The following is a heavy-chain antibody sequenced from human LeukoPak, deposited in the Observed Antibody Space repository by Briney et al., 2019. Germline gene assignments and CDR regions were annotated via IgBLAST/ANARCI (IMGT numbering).Heavy chain of an antibody. D-gene: IGHD2-2*02. CDR3: ARHYCSSTSCYTGRNAFDI. Sequence: GESLKISCKGSGYSFTSYWIGWVRQMPGKGLEWMGIIYPGDSDTRYSPSFQGQVTISADKSISTAYLQWSSLKASDTAMYYCARHYCSSTSCYTGRNAFDIWGQGTMVTVSS. J-gene: IGHJ3*02. CDR2: IYPGDSDT. CDR1: GYSFTSYW. V-gene: IGHV5-51*01.